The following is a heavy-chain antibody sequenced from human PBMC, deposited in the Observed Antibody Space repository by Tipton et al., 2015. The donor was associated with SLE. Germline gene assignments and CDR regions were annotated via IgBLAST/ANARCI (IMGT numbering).Heavy chain of an antibody. CDR1: GGSFSGYY. Sequence: TLSLTCAVYGGSFSGYYWSRIRQPPEKGLEWIGYSYYSGTTNYNPSLKSRVTLSVDTSKNQFSLKLSSVTAADTAVYYCARGSFDWLPSYWGQGTLVTVSS. J-gene: IGHJ4*02. CDR2: SYYSGTT. CDR3: ARGSFDWLPSY. V-gene: IGHV4-59*01. D-gene: IGHD3-9*01.